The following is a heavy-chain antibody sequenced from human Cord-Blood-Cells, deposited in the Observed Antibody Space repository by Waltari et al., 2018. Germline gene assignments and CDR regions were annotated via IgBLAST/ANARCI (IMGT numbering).Heavy chain of an antibody. CDR2: INHSGST. Sequence: QVQLQQWGAGLLKPSETLSLTCAVYGGSFSGYYWSWSRQPPGKGLEWIGEINHSGSTNYNPSLKSRVTISVDTSKNQFSLKLSSVTAADTAVYYCARGLYYYGSGSYNYWGQGTLVTVSS. CDR1: GGSFSGYY. D-gene: IGHD3-10*01. V-gene: IGHV4-34*01. J-gene: IGHJ4*02. CDR3: ARGLYYYGSGSYNY.